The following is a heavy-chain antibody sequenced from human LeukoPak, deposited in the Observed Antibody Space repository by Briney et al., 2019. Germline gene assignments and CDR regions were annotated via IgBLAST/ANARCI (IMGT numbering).Heavy chain of an antibody. CDR3: ARGLGTRWFFDY. CDR2: ISVSGGST. Sequence: PGGSLRLSCAASGFTFSSYAMSWVRQAPGKGLEWVSAISVSGGSTYYADSVKGRFTISRDNSKNTLYLQMNSLRAEDTAVYYCARGLGTRWFFDYWGQGTLVTVSS. J-gene: IGHJ4*02. D-gene: IGHD1-1*01. CDR1: GFTFSSYA. V-gene: IGHV3-23*01.